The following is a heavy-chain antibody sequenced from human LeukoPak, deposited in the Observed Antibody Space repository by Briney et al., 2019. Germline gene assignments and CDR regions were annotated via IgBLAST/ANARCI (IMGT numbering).Heavy chain of an antibody. CDR2: ITSGGGFK. Sequence: GGSLRLSCVVSGFPFSDFHMSWVRQAPGKGRGWVSYITSGGGFKYYADSVKGRFSISRDDSKNSVFLQMNSLRVEDTAVYYCARVRPGSSGSYYRTSWGQGTLVTVSS. CDR3: ARVRPGSSGSYYRTS. D-gene: IGHD3-22*01. CDR1: GFPFSDFH. V-gene: IGHV3-11*04. J-gene: IGHJ4*02.